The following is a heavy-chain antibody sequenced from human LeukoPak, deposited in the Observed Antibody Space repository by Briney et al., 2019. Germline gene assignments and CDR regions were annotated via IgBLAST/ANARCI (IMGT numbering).Heavy chain of an antibody. Sequence: GGSLRLSCAASGFTFSSYAMHWVRQAPGKGLEWVAVISYDGSNKYYADSVKGRFTISRDNSMNTLYLQMNSLRAEDTAVYYCANGGVADTSNHDWGQGTLVSVSS. V-gene: IGHV3-30-3*01. CDR1: GFTFSSYA. CDR2: ISYDGSNK. J-gene: IGHJ4*02. D-gene: IGHD2-15*01. CDR3: ANGGVADTSNHD.